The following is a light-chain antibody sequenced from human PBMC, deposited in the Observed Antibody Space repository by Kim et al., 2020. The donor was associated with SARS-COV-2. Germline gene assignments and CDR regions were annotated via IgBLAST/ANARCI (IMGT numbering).Light chain of an antibody. J-gene: IGKJ4*01. CDR3: QQQYSSPWLS. CDR1: QGIGSR. CDR2: AAS. V-gene: IGKV1-39*01. Sequence: IQMTQSPSSLSATVGDRITIACRASQGIGSRLNWYQQRPGKAPKLLIYAASSLQSGVPSRFSGTGSGTDFTLTISSLQPADYATNYCQQQYSSPWLSFGEGTKVDIK.